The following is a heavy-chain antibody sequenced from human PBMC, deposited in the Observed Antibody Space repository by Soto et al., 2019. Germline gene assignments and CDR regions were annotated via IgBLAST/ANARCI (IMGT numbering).Heavy chain of an antibody. Sequence: ASVKVSCKASGYTFTGYYMHWVRQAPGQGLEWMGWINPNSGGTNYAQKFQGWVTMTRDTSISTAYMELSRLRSDDTAVYYCAREPVGIAAAGTLPYYYMDVWGKGTTVTVSS. CDR3: AREPVGIAAAGTLPYYYMDV. J-gene: IGHJ6*03. D-gene: IGHD6-13*01. CDR1: GYTFTGYY. CDR2: INPNSGGT. V-gene: IGHV1-2*04.